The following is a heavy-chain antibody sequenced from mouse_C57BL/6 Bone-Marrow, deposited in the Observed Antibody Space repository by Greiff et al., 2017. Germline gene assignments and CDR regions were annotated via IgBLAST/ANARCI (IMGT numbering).Heavy chain of an antibody. CDR3: AKDWDYFDY. CDR1: GYAFSTYW. D-gene: IGHD4-1*01. Sequence: LQQSGASVKISCKVSGYAFSTYWMNWVKQRPGKGLEWIGQIYPGDGDTNYNGKFKGKATLTADKSSSTAYMQLSSLTSEDSAVYFSAKDWDYFDYWGQGTTLTVSA. J-gene: IGHJ2*01. CDR2: IYPGDGDT. V-gene: IGHV1-80*01.